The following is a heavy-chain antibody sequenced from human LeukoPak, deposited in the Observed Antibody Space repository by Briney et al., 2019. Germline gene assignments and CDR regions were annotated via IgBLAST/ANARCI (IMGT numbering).Heavy chain of an antibody. D-gene: IGHD2-2*01. CDR2: INHSGST. Sequence: SETLSLTCAVYGGSFSGYYWSWIRQPPGKGLEWIGEINHSGSTNYNPSFKSRVTISVGTSKNQFSLKLSSVTAADTAVYYCARAKIVVVPAATPGWFDPWGQGTLVTVSS. CDR3: ARAKIVVVPAATPGWFDP. V-gene: IGHV4-34*01. CDR1: GGSFSGYY. J-gene: IGHJ5*02.